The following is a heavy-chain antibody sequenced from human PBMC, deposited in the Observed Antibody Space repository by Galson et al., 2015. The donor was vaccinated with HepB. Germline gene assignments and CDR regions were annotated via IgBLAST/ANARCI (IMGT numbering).Heavy chain of an antibody. Sequence: CAISGDSVSSNSAAWNWIRQSPSRGLEWLGRTYYRSKWYNDYAVSVKSRITINPDTSKNQFSLQLNSVTPEDTAVYYCARERVHSSGWQNDAFDIWGQGTMVTVPS. V-gene: IGHV6-1*01. D-gene: IGHD6-19*01. CDR1: GDSVSSNSAA. J-gene: IGHJ3*02. CDR3: ARERVHSSGWQNDAFDI. CDR2: TYYRSKWYN.